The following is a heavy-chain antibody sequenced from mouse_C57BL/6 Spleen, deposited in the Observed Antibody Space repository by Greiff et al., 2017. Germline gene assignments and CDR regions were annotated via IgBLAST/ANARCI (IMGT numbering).Heavy chain of an antibody. CDR2: INPNYGTT. CDR1: GYSFTDYN. D-gene: IGHD1-1*01. J-gene: IGHJ4*01. CDR3: GRCYGRSYVAMGD. Sequence: VQLQQSGPELVKPGASVKISCKASGYSFTDYNMNLVKQSNGKSLEWIGVINPNYGTTSYNQMFKGKSTLTVDQSSRTAYMRLNSLTSEDSAVYYCGRCYGRSYVAMGDWGQGTSVTVSS. V-gene: IGHV1-39*01.